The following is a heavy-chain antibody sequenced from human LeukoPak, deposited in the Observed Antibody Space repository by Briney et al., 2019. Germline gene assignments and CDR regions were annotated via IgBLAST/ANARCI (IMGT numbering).Heavy chain of an antibody. CDR3: ARVNEFWTGRNNFDE. Sequence: GGSLRLSCTASGFTFSSYWMSWVRQAPGKGLEWVSSVNWNGGSTDYAESVKGRFDISRDNAKKSLYLQMTNLRAEDTAFYYCARVNEFWTGRNNFDEWGQGTLVTVAS. CDR1: GFTFSSYW. J-gene: IGHJ4*02. CDR2: VNWNGGST. D-gene: IGHD3/OR15-3a*01. V-gene: IGHV3-20*04.